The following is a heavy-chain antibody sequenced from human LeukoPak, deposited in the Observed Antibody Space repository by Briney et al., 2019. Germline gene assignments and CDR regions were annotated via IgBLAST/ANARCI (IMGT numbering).Heavy chain of an antibody. V-gene: IGHV1-69*13. CDR2: IITICGTA. D-gene: IGHD3-22*01. Sequence: SVKVSCQASGGTFSSYAMSWVGQAPGQGLAWMGGIITICGTANYAQKFQGRVTNTADESTSTAYMELSSLRSENTAVYYCARGQTYYYDSSGYYPFDYWGEGNLGTVSS. J-gene: IGHJ4*02. CDR1: GGTFSSYA. CDR3: ARGQTYYYDSSGYYPFDY.